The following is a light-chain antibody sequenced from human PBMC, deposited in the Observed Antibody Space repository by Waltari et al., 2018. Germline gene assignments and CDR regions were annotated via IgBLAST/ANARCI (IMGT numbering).Light chain of an antibody. Sequence: ETVMTQSPGTLSVSPGEGATLSCRASQSVNNELVWFQQKPGQAPRLLIYDASTRAAGIPARFSGSGFWTEFTLTISSLQSEDFAVYYCQQYYNWPWTFGQGTKVEIK. V-gene: IGKV3-15*01. J-gene: IGKJ1*01. CDR1: QSVNNE. CDR3: QQYYNWPWT. CDR2: DAS.